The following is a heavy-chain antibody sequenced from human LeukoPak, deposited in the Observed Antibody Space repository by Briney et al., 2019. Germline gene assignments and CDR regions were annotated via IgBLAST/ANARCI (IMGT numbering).Heavy chain of an antibody. V-gene: IGHV1-3*01. Sequence: ASVTVSCTASGYTFISYAMHWVRQAPGQRPEWMGWINVGNGNTKYAQKFQGRVTISRDTSARVVYLELNSLKFEDTSMYYCARPRTGAFDIWGQGTMVTVSS. D-gene: IGHD3/OR15-3a*01. CDR1: GYTFISYA. J-gene: IGHJ3*02. CDR3: ARPRTGAFDI. CDR2: INVGNGNT.